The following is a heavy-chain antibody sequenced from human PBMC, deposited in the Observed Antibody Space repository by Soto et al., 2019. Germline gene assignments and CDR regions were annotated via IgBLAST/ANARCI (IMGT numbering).Heavy chain of an antibody. CDR2: IYYSGST. D-gene: IGHD4-4*01. J-gene: IGHJ2*01. Sequence: QVQLQESGPGLVKPSQTLSLTCTVSGGSISSGDYYWSWIRQYPGKGLEWIGYIYYSGSTYYNPSLKGRVTIAVDTSKNQLSLKLSSVTAAVTAVYYCARDNSNYNWYFDLWGRGTLVTVSS. CDR3: ARDNSNYNWYFDL. CDR1: GGSISSGDYY. V-gene: IGHV4-31*03.